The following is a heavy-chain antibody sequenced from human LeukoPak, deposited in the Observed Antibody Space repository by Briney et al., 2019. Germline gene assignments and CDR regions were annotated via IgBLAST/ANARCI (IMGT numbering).Heavy chain of an antibody. CDR2: INHSGST. CDR1: GGSFSGYY. D-gene: IGHD3-10*01. Sequence: ASETLSLTCAVYGGSFSGYYWSWIRQPPGKGLEWIGEINHSGSTNYNPSLKSRVTISVDTSKNQFSLKLSSVTAAETAVYYCARTQVIYYYGSGSYTVFDYWGQGTLVTVSS. J-gene: IGHJ4*02. V-gene: IGHV4-34*01. CDR3: ARTQVIYYYGSGSYTVFDY.